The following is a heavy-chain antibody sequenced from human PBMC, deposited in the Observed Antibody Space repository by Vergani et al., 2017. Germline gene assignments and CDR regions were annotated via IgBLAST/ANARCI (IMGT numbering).Heavy chain of an antibody. CDR3: ARGITMVRGVIKSYFDY. CDR1: GFTFSSYA. Sequence: QVQLVESGGGVVQPGRSLRLSCAASGFTFSSYAMHWVRQAPGKGLEWVAVIWYDGSNKDYADSVKGRFTISRDNSKNTLYLQMNSLRAEDTAVYYCARGITMVRGVIKSYFDYWGQGTLVTVSS. D-gene: IGHD3-10*01. J-gene: IGHJ4*02. V-gene: IGHV3-33*08. CDR2: IWYDGSNK.